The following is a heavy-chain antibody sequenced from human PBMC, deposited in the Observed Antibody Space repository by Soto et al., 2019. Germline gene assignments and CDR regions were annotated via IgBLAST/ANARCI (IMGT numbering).Heavy chain of an antibody. Sequence: ASGTPSLTRTVSGCSLSRSRCPLGWVPPPPRKGLEWIASIKYSGTTFYNPSLKSRVTLSVDTSKNQFALKLSSVTAAETAVYYCARHGITGSYYDAFDIWGQGTMVTVSS. CDR1: GCSLSRSRCP. J-gene: IGHJ3*02. D-gene: IGHD1-26*01. V-gene: IGHV4-39*01. CDR2: IKYSGTT. CDR3: ARHGITGSYYDAFDI.